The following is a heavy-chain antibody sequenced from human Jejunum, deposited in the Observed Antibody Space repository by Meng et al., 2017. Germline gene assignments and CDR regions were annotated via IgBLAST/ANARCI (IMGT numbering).Heavy chain of an antibody. CDR2: INNDGTTT. CDR3: ARSGGVVDY. V-gene: IGHV3-74*01. Sequence: VKLGWSGGVLVQSGGSLRLSCADSGFPFSSYWMHWVRQAPGKGLVWVSHINNDGTTTNYADSVKGRFTISRDNAQNTLYLQMNSLRAEDTAVYYCARSGGVVDYWGQGTLVTVSS. J-gene: IGHJ4*02. CDR1: GFPFSSYW. D-gene: IGHD1-26*01.